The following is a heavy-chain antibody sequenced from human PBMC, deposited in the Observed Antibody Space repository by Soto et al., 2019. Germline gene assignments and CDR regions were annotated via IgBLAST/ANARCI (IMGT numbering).Heavy chain of an antibody. CDR2: INHSGST. CDR3: ARALRRYDSSGYYSFEVDY. J-gene: IGHJ4*02. V-gene: IGHV4-34*01. CDR1: GGSFSGYY. D-gene: IGHD3-22*01. Sequence: SETLSLTCAVYGGSFSGYYWSWIRQPPGKGLEWLGEINHSGSTNYNPSLKSRVTISVDTSKNQFSLKLSSVTAADTAVYYCARALRRYDSSGYYSFEVDYWGQGTLVTVSS.